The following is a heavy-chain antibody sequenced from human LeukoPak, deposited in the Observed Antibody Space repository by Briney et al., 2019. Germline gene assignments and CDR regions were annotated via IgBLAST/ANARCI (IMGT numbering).Heavy chain of an antibody. CDR2: ISGGGAKR. CDR1: GFTFDNYA. V-gene: IGHV3-23*01. D-gene: IGHD3-10*02. J-gene: IGHJ3*02. Sequence: GGSLRLSCAASGFTFDNYAMNWVREAPGKGLEWVSYISGGGAKRHYSDSVKGRFTISRDNPKNTLYLQINNLRAEDTAMYYCAKCSAGYYNDAFDIWGRGTMVTVSS. CDR3: AKCSAGYYNDAFDI.